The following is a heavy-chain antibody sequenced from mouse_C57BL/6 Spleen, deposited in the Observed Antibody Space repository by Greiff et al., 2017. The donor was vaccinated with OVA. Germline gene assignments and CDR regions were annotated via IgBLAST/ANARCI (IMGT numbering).Heavy chain of an antibody. V-gene: IGHV1-55*01. D-gene: IGHD1-1*01. Sequence: QVQLQQPGAELVKPGASVKMSCKASGYTFTSYWITWVKPRPGQGLEWIGDLYPGSGSTNYNEKFKSKATLTVDTSSSTAYMQLSSLTSEDSAVYYCARGEIFTTVVSPYYAMDYWGQGTSVTVSS. CDR3: ARGEIFTTVVSPYYAMDY. CDR1: GYTFTSYW. J-gene: IGHJ4*01. CDR2: LYPGSGST.